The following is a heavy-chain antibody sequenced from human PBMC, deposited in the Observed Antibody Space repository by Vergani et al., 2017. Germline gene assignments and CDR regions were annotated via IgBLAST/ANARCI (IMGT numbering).Heavy chain of an antibody. CDR2: IDPSDSYT. D-gene: IGHD6-13*01. CDR1: GYSFTSYW. Sequence: EVQLVQSGAEVKKPGESLRISCKGSGYSFTSYWISWVRQMPGKGLEWLGRIDPSDSYTNYSPSFKGQVTISADKSISTAYLQWSSLKASDTAMYYCVHFQCPEITTAAVTLFDYWGQGTLVTVSS. J-gene: IGHJ4*02. V-gene: IGHV5-10-1*03. CDR3: VHFQCPEITTAAVTLFDY.